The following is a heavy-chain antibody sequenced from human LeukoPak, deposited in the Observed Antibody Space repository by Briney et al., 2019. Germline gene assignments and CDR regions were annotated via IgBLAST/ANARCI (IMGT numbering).Heavy chain of an antibody. J-gene: IGHJ4*02. V-gene: IGHV4-38-2*02. CDR1: GYSISSGYY. Sequence: PSETLSLTCAVSGYSISSGYYWGWIRQPPGKGLEWIGSIYHSGSTYYNPSLKSRVTISEDTSKNQFSLKLSSVTAADTAVYYCARDRYYFDYWGQGTLVTVSS. CDR2: IYHSGST. CDR3: ARDRYYFDY.